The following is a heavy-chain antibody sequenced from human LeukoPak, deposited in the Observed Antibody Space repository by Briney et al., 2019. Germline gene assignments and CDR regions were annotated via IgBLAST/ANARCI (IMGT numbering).Heavy chain of an antibody. D-gene: IGHD1-26*01. V-gene: IGHV1-24*01. CDR1: GYTLTELS. J-gene: IGHJ4*02. CDR3: ATAFGGGSYGDFDY. CDR2: FDPEDGET. Sequence: ASVKVSCKVSGYTLTELSMHWVRQAPGKGLEWMGGFDPEDGETIYAQKFQGRVTMTEDTSTDTAYMELSSLRSEDTAVYYCATAFGGGSYGDFDYWGQGTLVTVSS.